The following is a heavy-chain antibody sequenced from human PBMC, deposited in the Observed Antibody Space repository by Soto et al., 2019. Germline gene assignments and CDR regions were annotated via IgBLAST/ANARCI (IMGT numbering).Heavy chain of an antibody. CDR2: IHESGKT. D-gene: IGHD3-22*01. CDR3: ARGSGYTAIDF. Sequence: PSETLSLTCTVSGGSISTSYWSWIRQPPGKGLEWIGYIHESGKTNYNPSLKSRVATSEDTSKNQFSLRLSSVTAADTAIYYCARGSGYTAIDFWGQGTLVTVSS. J-gene: IGHJ4*01. CDR1: GGSISTSY. V-gene: IGHV4-59*01.